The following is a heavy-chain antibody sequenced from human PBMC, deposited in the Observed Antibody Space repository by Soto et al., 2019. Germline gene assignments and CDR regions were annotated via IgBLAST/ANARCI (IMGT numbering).Heavy chain of an antibody. D-gene: IGHD3-10*01. J-gene: IGHJ3*02. Sequence: EVQLLESGGGLVQPGGSLRLSCEASGFTFNIFGLNWVRQAPGKGLEWVSAISGSGASTYYADSVKGRFSISRDNSKNALFLHMTSLRTEYTAIYYCAKGDRGDRVGELWPPDDCIDIWGQGTMVTVSS. CDR2: ISGSGAST. V-gene: IGHV3-23*01. CDR3: AKGDRGDRVGELWPPDDCIDI. CDR1: GFTFNIFG.